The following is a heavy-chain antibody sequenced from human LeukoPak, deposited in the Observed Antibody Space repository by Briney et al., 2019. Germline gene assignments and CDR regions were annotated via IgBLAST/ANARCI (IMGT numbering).Heavy chain of an antibody. CDR2: ISWNSGSI. Sequence: PGRSLRLSCAASGFTFDDYAMPWVRQAPGKGLEWVSGISWNSGSIGYADSVKGRFTISRDNAKNSLYLQMNSLRAEDTALYYCAKDISLYSSSWYVGMDVWGQGTTVTVSS. CDR1: GFTFDDYA. V-gene: IGHV3-9*01. J-gene: IGHJ6*02. D-gene: IGHD6-13*01. CDR3: AKDISLYSSSWYVGMDV.